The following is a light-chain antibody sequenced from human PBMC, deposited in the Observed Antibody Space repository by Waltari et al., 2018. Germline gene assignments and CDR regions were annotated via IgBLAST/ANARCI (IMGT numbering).Light chain of an antibody. CDR3: NSRDSSGNPVV. CDR2: GKN. Sequence: SSELTQDPAVSVALGQTVRITCKGASLRSYYASWYQQKPGQAPVLVIYGKNNRPAGIPDRFSGSSSGNTASLTITGAQAEDEADYYCNSRDSSGNPVVFGGGTKLTAL. J-gene: IGLJ2*01. V-gene: IGLV3-19*01. CDR1: SLRSYY.